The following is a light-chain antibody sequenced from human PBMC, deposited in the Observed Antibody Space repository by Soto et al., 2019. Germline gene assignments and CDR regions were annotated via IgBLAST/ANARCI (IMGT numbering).Light chain of an antibody. J-gene: IGKJ2*01. Sequence: EIVLTQSPATLSSFPGDRVTLSCRASQYINTRLAWYQHRPGQAPRLLIYQTSIRAAGIPARFSASGTGTEFSLTISSLQSEDFAVYYCQQYSDWPLYTFGQGTKVDIK. V-gene: IGKV3D-15*01. CDR2: QTS. CDR1: QYINTR. CDR3: QQYSDWPLYT.